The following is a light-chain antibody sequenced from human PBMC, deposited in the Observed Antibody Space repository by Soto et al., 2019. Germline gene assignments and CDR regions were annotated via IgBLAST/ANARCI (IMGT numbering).Light chain of an antibody. CDR2: DVT. V-gene: IGLV2-14*03. J-gene: IGLJ2*01. Sequence: QPVLTQPASVSGSPGESITISCTGTSSDVGAYKYVSWYQHHPGKAPKLMIYDVTNRPSGASNRFSGSKSGYTASLTISGLQAEDEADYYCSSYTRSGTVVFGGGTKVTVL. CDR1: SSDVGAYKY. CDR3: SSYTRSGTVV.